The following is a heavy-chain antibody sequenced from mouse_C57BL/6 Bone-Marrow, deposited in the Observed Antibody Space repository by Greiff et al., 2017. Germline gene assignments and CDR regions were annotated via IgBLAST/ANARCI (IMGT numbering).Heavy chain of an antibody. J-gene: IGHJ4*01. Sequence: EVKVVESGGGLVQPGGSMKLSCAASGFTFSDAWMDWVRQSPEKGLEWVAEIRNKANNHATYYAESVKGRFTISRYDSKSSVYLQMNSLRAEDTGIYYCTRGALPYYYAMDDWGQGTSVTVSS. CDR1: GFTFSDAW. V-gene: IGHV6-6*01. CDR2: IRNKANNHAT. CDR3: TRGALPYYYAMDD.